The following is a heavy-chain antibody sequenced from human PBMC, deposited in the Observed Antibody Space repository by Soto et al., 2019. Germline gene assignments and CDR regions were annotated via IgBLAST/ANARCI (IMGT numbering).Heavy chain of an antibody. D-gene: IGHD2-8*01. Sequence: SETLSLTCTVSGGSVSNSNYCWGWIRQSPGKGLEWIGSVYYRGRSYSKSSVKSRVTISVDTSKNQFSLNLNSVTASDTAVYYCVSQRTSVLTQAYFDYWRPGALVIVSS. V-gene: IGHV4-39*01. CDR1: GGSVSNSNYC. CDR2: VYYRGRS. J-gene: IGHJ4*02. CDR3: VSQRTSVLTQAYFDY.